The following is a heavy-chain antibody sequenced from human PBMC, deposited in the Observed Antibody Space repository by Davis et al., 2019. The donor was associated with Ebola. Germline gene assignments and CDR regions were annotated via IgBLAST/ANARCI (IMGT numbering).Heavy chain of an antibody. CDR3: AKASSSPLTRAFDV. CDR1: GFTFSSYS. V-gene: IGHV3-23*01. CDR2: ISAGGSTT. Sequence: GESLKISCAASGFTFSSYSMSWVRQAPGKGLEWVSVISAGGSTTVYTDSAKGRFTISRDNSKNTLYLQMNSLRVEDTALYYCAKASSSPLTRAFDVWGRGAMVTVSS. J-gene: IGHJ3*01.